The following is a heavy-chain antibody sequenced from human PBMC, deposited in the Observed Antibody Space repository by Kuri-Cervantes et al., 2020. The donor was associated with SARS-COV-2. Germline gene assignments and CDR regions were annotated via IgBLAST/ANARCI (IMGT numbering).Heavy chain of an antibody. J-gene: IGHJ6*04. CDR3: ARAYGLLRYIYYMDV. V-gene: IGHV4-34*01. CDR1: GGSISSHY. CDR2: VNHRGDT. D-gene: IGHD3-9*01. Sequence: GSLRLSCTVSGGSISSHYWSWIRQPPEKGLEWIGEVNHRGDTNYNPSLMGRVFISVDKSNSQFSLRLTSVTAADTAVYHCARAYGLLRYIYYMDVWGKGTTVTVSS.